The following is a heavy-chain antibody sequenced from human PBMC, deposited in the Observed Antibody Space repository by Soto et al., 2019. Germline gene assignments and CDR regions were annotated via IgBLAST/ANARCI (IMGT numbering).Heavy chain of an antibody. V-gene: IGHV4-4*02. J-gene: IGHJ6*02. CDR3: ARDQSGSSLMDV. CDR1: GGSISSTNW. D-gene: IGHD5-12*01. Sequence: KPSETLSLTCAVSGGSISSTNWWSWVRQPPGKGLEWIGEIYHSGSTNYNPSLNSRVTISVDKSKNQFSLKLSSVTAADTAVYYCARDQSGSSLMDVWGQGTTVTVSS. CDR2: IYHSGST.